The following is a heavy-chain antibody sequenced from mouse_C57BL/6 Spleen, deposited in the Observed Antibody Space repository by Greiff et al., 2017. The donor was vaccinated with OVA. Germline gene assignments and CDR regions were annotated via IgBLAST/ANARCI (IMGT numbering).Heavy chain of an antibody. D-gene: IGHD2-4*01. CDR2: INPNNGGT. V-gene: IGHV1-18*01. CDR3: ARWADYDWYFDV. J-gene: IGHJ1*03. Sequence: LVKPGASVKIPCKASGYTFTDYNMDWVKQSHGKSLEWIGDINPNNGGTIYNQKFKGKATLTVDKSSSTAYMELRSLTSEDTAVYYCARWADYDWYFDVWGTGTTVTVSS. CDR1: GYTFTDYN.